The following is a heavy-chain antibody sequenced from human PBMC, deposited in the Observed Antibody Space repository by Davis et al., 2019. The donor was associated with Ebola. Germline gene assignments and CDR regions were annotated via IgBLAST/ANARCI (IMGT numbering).Heavy chain of an antibody. CDR1: GGSISSGDYY. CDR3: ARGAVAGLPFDY. Sequence: MPSETLSLTCTVSGGSISSGDYYWSWIRQPPGKGLEWIGYIYYSGSTNYNPSLKSRVTISVDTSKNQFSLKLSSVTAADTAVYYCARGAVAGLPFDYWGQGTLVTVSS. CDR2: IYYSGST. J-gene: IGHJ4*02. D-gene: IGHD6-19*01. V-gene: IGHV4-61*08.